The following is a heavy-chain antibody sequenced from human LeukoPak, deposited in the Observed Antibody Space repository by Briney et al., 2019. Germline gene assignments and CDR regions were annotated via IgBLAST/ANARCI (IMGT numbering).Heavy chain of an antibody. CDR1: GGSISSYY. D-gene: IGHD3-3*01. CDR3: ARGLTSPFGLRFLEWPWQDYYYYMDV. CDR2: IYYSGST. J-gene: IGHJ6*03. Sequence: SETLSLTCTVSGGSISSYYWSWIRQPPGKGLEWIGYIYYSGSTNYNPSLKSRVTISVDTSKNQFSLKLSSVTAADTAVYYCARGLTSPFGLRFLEWPWQDYYYYMDVWGKGTTVTVSS. V-gene: IGHV4-59*01.